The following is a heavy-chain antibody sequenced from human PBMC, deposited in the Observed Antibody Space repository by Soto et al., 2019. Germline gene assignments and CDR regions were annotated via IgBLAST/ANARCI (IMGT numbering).Heavy chain of an antibody. V-gene: IGHV3-66*01. D-gene: IGHD6-19*01. CDR1: GFTVSSNY. J-gene: IGHJ1*01. Sequence: EVQLVESGGGLVQPGGSLRLSCAASGFTVSSNYMSWVRQAPGKGLEWVSVIYSGGSTYYADSVKGRFTISRDNSKNTLXXPXNXXRAADTAVYYCARDRDVGVAPGGIAVAGPGGYFQHWGQGTLVTVSS. CDR3: ARDRDVGVAPGGIAVAGPGGYFQH. CDR2: IYSGGST.